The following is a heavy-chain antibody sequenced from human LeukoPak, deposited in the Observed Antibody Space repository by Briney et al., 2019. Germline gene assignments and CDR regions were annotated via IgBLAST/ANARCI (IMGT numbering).Heavy chain of an antibody. Sequence: PSETLSLTCTVSGGSISSSGYYWGWIRQPPGKGLEWIASIYYSGSTYYNRSRKSRFTITVETAKNRRSLKLSSLTAADTAVYYCARHEYSGSYYGLSWFDPWGQGTLVTVSS. CDR2: IYYSGST. CDR1: GGSISSSGYY. D-gene: IGHD1-26*01. CDR3: ARHEYSGSYYGLSWFDP. V-gene: IGHV4-39*01. J-gene: IGHJ5*02.